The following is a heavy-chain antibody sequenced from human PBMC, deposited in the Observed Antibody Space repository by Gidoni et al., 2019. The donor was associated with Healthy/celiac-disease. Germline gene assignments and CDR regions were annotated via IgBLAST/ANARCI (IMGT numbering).Heavy chain of an antibody. CDR3: AKDGGDGYNPYYFDY. CDR1: GFTFSSYG. CDR2: ISYDGSNK. J-gene: IGHJ4*02. V-gene: IGHV3-30*18. Sequence: QVQLVESGGGVVQPGRSLRLSCAASGFTFSSYGMHWVRQAPGKGLEWVAVISYDGSNKYYADSVKGRFTISRDNSKNTLYLQMNSLRAEDTAVYYCAKDGGDGYNPYYFDYWGQGTLVTVSS. D-gene: IGHD5-12*01.